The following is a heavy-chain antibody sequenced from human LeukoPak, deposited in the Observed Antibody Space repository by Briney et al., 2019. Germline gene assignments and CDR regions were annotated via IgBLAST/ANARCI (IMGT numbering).Heavy chain of an antibody. CDR3: AREGHGARAYYWCLRSNCFDV. J-gene: IGHJ5*02. CDR1: GFTFSSYG. Sequence: GRSLRLSCAASGFTFSSYGMHWVRQAPGKGLEWVSAIWCDGSNKYYADSVKGRFTISRDNSKNTLYLQMNSLRAEDTAVYYCAREGHGARAYYWCLRSNCFDVWGQGTLVIVSS. D-gene: IGHD2-8*02. CDR2: IWCDGSNK. V-gene: IGHV3-33*01.